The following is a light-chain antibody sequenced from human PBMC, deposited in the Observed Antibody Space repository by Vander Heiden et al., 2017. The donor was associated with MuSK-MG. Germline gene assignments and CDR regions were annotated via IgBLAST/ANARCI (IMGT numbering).Light chain of an antibody. CDR1: SSNIGSNT. CDR2: SNN. CDR3: AAWDDSLNGVV. V-gene: IGLV1-44*01. J-gene: IGLJ2*01. Sequence: QSVLTRPPPASGPPGQRVTISCSGSSSNIGSNTVNWYQQLPGTAPKLLIYSNNQRPSGVPDRFSGSKSGTSASLANSGLQSEDEADYYCAAWDDSLNGVVFGGGTKLTVL.